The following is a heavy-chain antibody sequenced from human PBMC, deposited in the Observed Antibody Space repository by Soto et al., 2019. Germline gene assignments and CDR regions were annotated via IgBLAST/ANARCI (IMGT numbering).Heavy chain of an antibody. CDR2: LDPSDSYT. V-gene: IGHV5-10-1*03. J-gene: IGHJ4*02. Sequence: EVQLVQSGAEVKKPGESLRISCKGSGYSFTTYWITWVRQMPGKGLEWMGRLDPSDSYTNYSPSFQGHVTISAVRSISTAYLQWSSLKASDTAMYYCARRVRGSGSYYDYWGQGTLVTVSS. D-gene: IGHD3-10*01. CDR3: ARRVRGSGSYYDY. CDR1: GYSFTTYW.